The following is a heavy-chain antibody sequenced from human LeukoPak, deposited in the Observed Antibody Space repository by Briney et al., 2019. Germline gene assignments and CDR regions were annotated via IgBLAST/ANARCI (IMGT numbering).Heavy chain of an antibody. CDR3: ARRARYSAYDYYFDY. Sequence: GESLKISFKGSGYSFSSYWIGWVRQMPGKGLEWMGIIYPGDSDTRYSPSFQGQVTISADKSITTAYLQWSSLKASDTAMYYCARRARYSAYDYYFDYWGQGTLVTVSS. D-gene: IGHD5-12*01. J-gene: IGHJ4*02. CDR1: GYSFSSYW. V-gene: IGHV5-51*01. CDR2: IYPGDSDT.